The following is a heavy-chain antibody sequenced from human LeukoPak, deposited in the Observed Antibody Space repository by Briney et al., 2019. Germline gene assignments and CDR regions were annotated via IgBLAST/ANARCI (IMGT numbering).Heavy chain of an antibody. Sequence: SETLSLTCTVSDGAISYYYWSWIRLPVGKRLEWIGRIYTSGSTNYNPSLKSRVSMSMDTSMNQFSLKLSSVTAADTAIYYYAMSKGEFVSWFDPWGQETLVTVSS. CDR3: AMSKGEFVSWFDP. CDR1: DGAISYYY. J-gene: IGHJ5*02. CDR2: IYTSGST. D-gene: IGHD3-10*01. V-gene: IGHV4-4*07.